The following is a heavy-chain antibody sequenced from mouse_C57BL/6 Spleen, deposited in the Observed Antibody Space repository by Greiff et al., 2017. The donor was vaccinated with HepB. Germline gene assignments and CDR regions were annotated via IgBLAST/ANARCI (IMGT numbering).Heavy chain of an antibody. V-gene: IGHV5-17*01. D-gene: IGHD3-2*02. Sequence: EVMLVESGGGLVKPGGSLKLSCAASGFTFSDYGMHWVRQAPEKGLEWVAYISSGSSTIYYADTVKGRFTISRNNAKNTRFLQMTSLRSDETAMYYCARRLYYFDYCGRGTTLTVSS. CDR3: ARRLYYFDY. CDR2: ISSGSSTI. J-gene: IGHJ2*01. CDR1: GFTFSDYG.